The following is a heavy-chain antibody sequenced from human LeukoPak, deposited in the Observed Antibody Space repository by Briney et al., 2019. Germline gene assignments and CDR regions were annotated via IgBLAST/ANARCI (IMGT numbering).Heavy chain of an antibody. J-gene: IGHJ5*02. Sequence: SQTLSLTCAISGDSVSSNSVAWNWIRQSPSRGLEWLGRQYSRSKWYNDYAVSVKSRITINPDTSKNQFSLQLNSVTPEDTAVYYCARDDCSGGSCYWCFDPWGQGTLVTVSS. V-gene: IGHV6-1*01. D-gene: IGHD2-15*01. CDR3: ARDDCSGGSCYWCFDP. CDR1: GDSVSSNSVA. CDR2: QYSRSKWYN.